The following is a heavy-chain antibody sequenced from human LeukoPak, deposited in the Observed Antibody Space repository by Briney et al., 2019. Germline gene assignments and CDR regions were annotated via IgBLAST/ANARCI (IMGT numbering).Heavy chain of an antibody. CDR3: AREREFGSGSYYFDY. CDR2: INPSGGSP. Sequence: ASVKVSCKASGYTFTNYYIHWMRQAPGQGLEWMGIINPSGGSPSYESEFQARVTMTRDTSTSTVYMELSSLRSEDTAVYYCAREREFGSGSYYFDYWGQGTLVTVSS. CDR1: GYTFTNYY. V-gene: IGHV1-46*01. J-gene: IGHJ4*02. D-gene: IGHD6-19*01.